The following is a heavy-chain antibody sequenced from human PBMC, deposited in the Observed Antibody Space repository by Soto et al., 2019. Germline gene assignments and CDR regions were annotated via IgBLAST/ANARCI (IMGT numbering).Heavy chain of an antibody. CDR1: GYTFTSYD. CDR2: MNPNSGNT. D-gene: IGHD2-15*01. CDR3: ARGSGGTLGLVH. Sequence: VKLSCKASGYTFTSYDINWVRQATGQGLEWMGWMNPNSGNTGYAQKFQGRVTMTRNTSISTAYMELSSLRSEDTAVYYCARGSGGTLGLVHWGQGTLVTVSS. J-gene: IGHJ4*02. V-gene: IGHV1-8*01.